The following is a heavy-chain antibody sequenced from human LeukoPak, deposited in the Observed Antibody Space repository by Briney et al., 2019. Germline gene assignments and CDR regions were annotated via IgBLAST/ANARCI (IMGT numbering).Heavy chain of an antibody. CDR1: GFSFSTYD. CDR3: ARRGYFSFDY. CDR2: ITANTRGSIT. D-gene: IGHD2/OR15-2a*01. Sequence: GGSLRLSCVTSGFSFSTYDMSWVRQAPGKGLEWVSGITANTRGSITYYADSVKGRFTISRDSSKDTLYLQMNSLRAEDTAVYFCARRGYFSFDYGGQGTLVTVSS. V-gene: IGHV3-23*01. J-gene: IGHJ4*02.